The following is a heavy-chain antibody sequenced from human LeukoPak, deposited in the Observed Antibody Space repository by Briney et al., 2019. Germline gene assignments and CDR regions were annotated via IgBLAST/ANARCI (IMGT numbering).Heavy chain of an antibody. V-gene: IGHV4-59*01. CDR2: IYYSGST. Sequence: SETLSLTCTVSGGSISSYYWSWIRQLPGKGLEWIGYIYYSGSTNYNPSLKSRVTISVDTSKNQFSLKLSSVTAADTAVYYCARLLWFGELLYEGYYFDYWGQGTLVTVSS. CDR1: GGSISSYY. CDR3: ARLLWFGELLYEGYYFDY. J-gene: IGHJ4*02. D-gene: IGHD3-10*01.